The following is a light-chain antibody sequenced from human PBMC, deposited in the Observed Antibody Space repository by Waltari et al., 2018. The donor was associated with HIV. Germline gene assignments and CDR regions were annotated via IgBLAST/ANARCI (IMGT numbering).Light chain of an antibody. CDR1: KLGDKY. V-gene: IGLV3-1*01. CDR3: QAWDSSTAV. J-gene: IGLJ2*01. CDR2: QET. Sequence: SYELTQPPSVSVSPGQTASITCSGDKLGDKYACWYQQKPGQSPLLVIYQETRRPSGILERFAGSNSGNTATLTISGTQAMDEADYYCQAWDSSTAVFGGGTKLTVL.